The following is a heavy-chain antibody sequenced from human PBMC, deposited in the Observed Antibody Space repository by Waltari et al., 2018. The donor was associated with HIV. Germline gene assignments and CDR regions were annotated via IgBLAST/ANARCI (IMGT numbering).Heavy chain of an antibody. CDR1: GFTFSAYW. CDR3: VRAKAVAGTGGYY. V-gene: IGHV3-74*01. J-gene: IGHJ4*02. CDR2: SKGHGNST. Sequence: EVQLVESGGGLVQPGGSLRLSCAASGFTFSAYWMHWVRQAPGKGLMLVPRSKGHGNSTSYADSVKGRITISRDNTKNTLYLQMHSLRAEDTAVYYCVRAKAVAGTGGYYWGQGTLVTVSS. D-gene: IGHD6-19*01.